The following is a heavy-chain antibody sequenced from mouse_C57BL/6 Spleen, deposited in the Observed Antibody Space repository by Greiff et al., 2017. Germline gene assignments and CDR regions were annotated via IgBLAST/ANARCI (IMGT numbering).Heavy chain of an antibody. CDR1: GYSITSGYY. D-gene: IGHD2-5*01. V-gene: IGHV3-6*01. CDR3: ARFYSNYPYFDY. J-gene: IGHJ2*01. Sequence: EVKLQESGPGLVKPSQSLSLTCSVTGYSITSGYYWNWIRQFPGNKLEWMGYISYDGSNNYNPSLKNRISITRDTSKNQFFLKLNAVTTEDTATYYCARFYSNYPYFDYWGQGTTLTVSS. CDR2: ISYDGSN.